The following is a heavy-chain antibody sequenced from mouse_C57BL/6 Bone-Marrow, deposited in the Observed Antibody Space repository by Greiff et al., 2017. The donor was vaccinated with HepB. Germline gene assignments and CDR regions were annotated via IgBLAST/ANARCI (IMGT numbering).Heavy chain of an antibody. Sequence: EVQLKESGPELVKPGASVKISCKASGYSFTGYYMNWVKQSPEKSLEWIGEINPSTGGTTYNQKFKAKATLTVDKSSSTAYMQLKSLTSEDSAVYYCARRGVWSYAMDYWGQGTSVTVSS. CDR3: ARRGVWSYAMDY. J-gene: IGHJ4*01. D-gene: IGHD2-10*02. CDR1: GYSFTGYY. V-gene: IGHV1-42*01. CDR2: INPSTGGT.